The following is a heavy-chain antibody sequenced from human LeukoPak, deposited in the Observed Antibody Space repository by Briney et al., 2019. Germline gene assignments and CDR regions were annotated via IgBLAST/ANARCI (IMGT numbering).Heavy chain of an antibody. CDR2: IFPDDSDT. Sequence: GESLQISCKGSGYSFTSNWIGWVRQMPGKGLEWMGIIFPDDSDTRYNPSFRGQVTISADKSITTAYLQWNSLKASDTAVYYCATRSGGRFSYYYGMDVWGQGTTVTVSS. CDR1: GYSFTSNW. V-gene: IGHV5-51*01. J-gene: IGHJ6*02. CDR3: ATRSGGRFSYYYGMDV. D-gene: IGHD2-15*01.